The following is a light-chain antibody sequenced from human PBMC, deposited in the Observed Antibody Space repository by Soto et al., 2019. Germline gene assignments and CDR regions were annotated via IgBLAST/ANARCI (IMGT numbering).Light chain of an antibody. CDR1: QNIADY. CDR3: LQTFTTHIT. J-gene: IGKJ4*01. V-gene: IGKV1-39*01. Sequence: DIQMTQSHSSLSASAGDTVTITCRSRQNIADYLSWYQQKPGKAPKLLMYSSSIMHDGVSSRFSGDGSGTAFTLTITGLQPEDCATYYCLQTFTTHITFGGGTTVEVK. CDR2: SSS.